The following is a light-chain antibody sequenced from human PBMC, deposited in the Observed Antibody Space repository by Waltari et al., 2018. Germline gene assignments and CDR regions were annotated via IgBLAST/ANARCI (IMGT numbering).Light chain of an antibody. CDR2: STS. Sequence: QTVVTPEPSLTVSPGGPVTLTCTSSTGTVTSGYYPNWFQQKPGQSPRALIFSTSNKHAWTPARFSGSLLGGKATLTLSGVQPEDEAEYFCLLYYGGAHWVFGGGTKLTVL. CDR3: LLYYGGAHWV. CDR1: TGTVTSGYY. J-gene: IGLJ3*02. V-gene: IGLV7-43*01.